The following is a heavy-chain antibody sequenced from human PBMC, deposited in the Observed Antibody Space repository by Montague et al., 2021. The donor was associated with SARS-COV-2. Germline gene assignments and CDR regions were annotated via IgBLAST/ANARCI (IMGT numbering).Heavy chain of an antibody. Sequence: SETLSLTCAVYGGSFSGYYWSWTRQPPGKGLEWIGEINHSGSTNYNPSLKSRVTISVDTSKNKFSLKLSSVTAADTAVYYCSRGPVDDNCSGGSCYSRYYYGMDVWGQGTTVTVSS. D-gene: IGHD2-15*01. CDR3: SRGPVDDNCSGGSCYSRYYYGMDV. CDR2: INHSGST. CDR1: GGSFSGYY. J-gene: IGHJ6*02. V-gene: IGHV4-34*01.